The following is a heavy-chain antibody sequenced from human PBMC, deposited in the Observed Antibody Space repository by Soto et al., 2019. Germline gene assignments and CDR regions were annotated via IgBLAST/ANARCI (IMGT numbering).Heavy chain of an antibody. V-gene: IGHV1-2*04. CDR2: INPNSGGT. Sequence: QVQLVQSGAEVKKPGASVKVSCKASGYTFTGYYMHWVRQAPGQGLEWMGWINPNSGGTNYAQKFQGWVTMTRDTSISTAYMELSRLRSDGTAVYYCAREESSSSWYGEEYFQHWGQGTLVTVSS. D-gene: IGHD6-13*01. CDR1: GYTFTGYY. CDR3: AREESSSSWYGEEYFQH. J-gene: IGHJ1*01.